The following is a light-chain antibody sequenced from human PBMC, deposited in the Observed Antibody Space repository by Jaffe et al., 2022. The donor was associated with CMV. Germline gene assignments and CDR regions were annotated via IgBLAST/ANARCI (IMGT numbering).Light chain of an antibody. Sequence: EIVLTQSPGTLSLSPGDRATLSCRASQSVKSNFLAWYQQTPGQAPRLLIYDASSRATGIPDRFSGSGSGTDFTLTISSLEPDDFAMYYCQQYGTSPRTFGQGTKVEIK. J-gene: IGKJ1*01. CDR2: DAS. CDR3: QQYGTSPRT. CDR1: QSVKSNF. V-gene: IGKV3-20*01.